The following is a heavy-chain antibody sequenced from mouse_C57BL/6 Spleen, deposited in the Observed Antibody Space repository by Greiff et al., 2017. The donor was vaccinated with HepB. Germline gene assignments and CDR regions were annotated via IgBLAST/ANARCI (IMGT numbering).Heavy chain of an antibody. D-gene: IGHD3-2*02. CDR3: ASADSSGSWFAY. CDR1: GYTFTNYW. CDR2: IYPGGGYT. J-gene: IGHJ3*01. V-gene: IGHV1-63*01. Sequence: LVESGAELVRPGTSVKMSCKASGYTFTNYWIGWAKQRPGHGLEWIGDIYPGGGYTNYNEKFKGKATLTADKSSSTAYMQFSSLTSEDSAIYYCASADSSGSWFAYWGQGTLVTVSA.